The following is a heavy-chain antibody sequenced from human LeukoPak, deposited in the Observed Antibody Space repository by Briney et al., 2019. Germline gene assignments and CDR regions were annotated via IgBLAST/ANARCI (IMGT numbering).Heavy chain of an antibody. CDR3: AGNRGDTSRYYHA. V-gene: IGHV4-4*07. Sequence: PSETLSLTCTVSGGSLTGYYWCWIPPPLGGGLEWIGLIYHRGGTSYTPSPKSRATMSVHTSTPQISLMLNSAPAAATAVYFCAGNRGDTSRYYHAWGQGTLVSVSS. J-gene: IGHJ5*02. CDR1: GGSLTGYY. D-gene: IGHD3-22*01. CDR2: IYHRGGT.